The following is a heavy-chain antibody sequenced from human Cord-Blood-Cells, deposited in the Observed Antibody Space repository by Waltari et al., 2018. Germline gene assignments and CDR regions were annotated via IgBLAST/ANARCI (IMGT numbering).Heavy chain of an antibody. D-gene: IGHD2-8*01. J-gene: IGHJ5*02. CDR3: ARRLQYMYVPYNWFDP. CDR1: GGSISSSSYY. Sequence: QLQLQESGPGLVKPSETLSLTCTVSGGSISSSSYYWGWIRQPPGKGLEWIGSIYYSGSTYYSPSLKRRVTISVDTSKNQFSLKLSSVTAADTAVYYCARRLQYMYVPYNWFDPWGQGTLVTVSS. V-gene: IGHV4-39*01. CDR2: IYYSGST.